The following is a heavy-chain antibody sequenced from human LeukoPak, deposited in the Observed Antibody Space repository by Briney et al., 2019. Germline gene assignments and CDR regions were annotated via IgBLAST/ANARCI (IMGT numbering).Heavy chain of an antibody. J-gene: IGHJ4*02. CDR2: ISSSGTTI. Sequence: PGGSLRLSCVASGFTFSSYEMNWVRQAPGKGLKWISYISSSGTTIYYADFVKGRFTISRDNAKNSLYLQMNSLRAEDTAVYYCARDREGYYTDYWGQGTLVTVSS. V-gene: IGHV3-48*03. CDR3: ARDREGYYTDY. CDR1: GFTFSSYE. D-gene: IGHD3-22*01.